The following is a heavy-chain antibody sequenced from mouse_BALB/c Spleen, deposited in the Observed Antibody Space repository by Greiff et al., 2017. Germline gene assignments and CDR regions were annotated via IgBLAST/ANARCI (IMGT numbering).Heavy chain of an antibody. CDR1: GFNIKDTY. D-gene: IGHD2-1*01. Sequence: EVQLVESGAELVKPGASVKLSCTASGFNIKDTYMHWVKQRPEQGLEWIGRIDPANGNTKYDPKFQGKATITADTSSNTAYLQLSSLTSEDTAVYYCARSGYYGQLGFAYWGQGTLVTVSA. CDR2: IDPANGNT. CDR3: ARSGYYGQLGFAY. J-gene: IGHJ3*01. V-gene: IGHV14-3*02.